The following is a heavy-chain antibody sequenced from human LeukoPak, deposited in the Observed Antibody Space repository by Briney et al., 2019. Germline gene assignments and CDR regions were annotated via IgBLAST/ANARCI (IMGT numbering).Heavy chain of an antibody. CDR3: ARGEEFILTGYRIDY. D-gene: IGHD3-9*01. Sequence: GGSLRLSCAASGFTISSNYMSWVRQAPGKGLEWVAFIRYGGSNKYYADSVKGRFTISRDNSKNTLYLQMNSLRAEDTAVYYCARGEEFILTGYRIDYWGQGTLVTVSS. CDR1: GFTISSNY. CDR2: IRYGGSNK. V-gene: IGHV3-30*02. J-gene: IGHJ4*02.